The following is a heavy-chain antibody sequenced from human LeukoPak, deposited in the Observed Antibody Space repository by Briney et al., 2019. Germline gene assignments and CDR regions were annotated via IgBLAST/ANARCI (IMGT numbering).Heavy chain of an antibody. J-gene: IGHJ4*02. Sequence: ASVKVSCKASGYTFTGYYMHWVRQAPGQGLEWMGWINPNSGGTNYAQKFQGRVTMTRDTSISTAYMELSRLRSDDTAVYYCARESSDCTNGVCWGSRFDYWGQGTLVTVSS. V-gene: IGHV1-2*02. CDR3: ARESSDCTNGVCWGSRFDY. D-gene: IGHD2-8*01. CDR2: INPNSGGT. CDR1: GYTFTGYY.